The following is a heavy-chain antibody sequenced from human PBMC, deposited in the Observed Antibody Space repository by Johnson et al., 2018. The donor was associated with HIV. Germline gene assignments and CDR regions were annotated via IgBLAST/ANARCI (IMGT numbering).Heavy chain of an antibody. CDR3: GRRDSGSLSFDI. V-gene: IGHV3-43D*03. Sequence: VQVVESGGGVVQPGRSLRLSCAASGFTFDDYAMHWVRQAPGKGLEWVSLISWDGGSTYYADSVKGRFTISRDNSKNTLYLQMNNLRAEDTALYYCGRRDSGSLSFDIWGQGTMVTVSS. CDR1: GFTFDDYA. J-gene: IGHJ3*02. CDR2: ISWDGGST. D-gene: IGHD1-26*01.